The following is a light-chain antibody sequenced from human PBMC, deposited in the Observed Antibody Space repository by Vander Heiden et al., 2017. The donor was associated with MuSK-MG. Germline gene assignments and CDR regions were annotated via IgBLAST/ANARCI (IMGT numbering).Light chain of an antibody. Sequence: EIVLTQSPATLSFSPGERATLSCRASQSVSRYLAWYQQKPGQAPRLLIYDSSTRATGLPARFSGSGSGTDFTPTISSLVPEDVAVYYCQQRTNWPPTFGQGTKVEIK. CDR1: QSVSRY. CDR2: DSS. J-gene: IGKJ1*01. CDR3: QQRTNWPPT. V-gene: IGKV3-11*01.